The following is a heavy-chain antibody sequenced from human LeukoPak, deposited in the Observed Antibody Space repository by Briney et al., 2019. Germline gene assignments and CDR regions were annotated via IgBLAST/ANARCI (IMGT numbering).Heavy chain of an antibody. CDR3: AKDDGSATMGFDS. V-gene: IGHV1-69*05. CDR1: GGTFSNYA. J-gene: IGHJ5*01. CDR2: IIPIFRTT. D-gene: IGHD1-26*01. Sequence: SVKVSCKASGGTFSNYAFSWVRQAPGQGLEWMGGIIPIFRTTNYAEHFQGRVTITTDESTNTAYLDLSSLRSEDTAVYYCAKDDGSATMGFDSWGQGTLVTVSS.